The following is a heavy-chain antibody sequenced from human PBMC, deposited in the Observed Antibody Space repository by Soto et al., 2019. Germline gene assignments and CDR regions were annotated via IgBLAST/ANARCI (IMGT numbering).Heavy chain of an antibody. J-gene: IGHJ6*02. Sequence: PGGSLRLSCAASGFTVSSNYMSWVRQAPGKGLEWVSVIYSGGSTYYADSVKGRFTIPRDNSKNTLYLQMNSLRAEDTAVYYCARGVEMATIGAYYYYGMDVWGQGTTVTVSS. V-gene: IGHV3-53*01. CDR1: GFTVSSNY. CDR3: ARGVEMATIGAYYYYGMDV. D-gene: IGHD5-12*01. CDR2: IYSGGST.